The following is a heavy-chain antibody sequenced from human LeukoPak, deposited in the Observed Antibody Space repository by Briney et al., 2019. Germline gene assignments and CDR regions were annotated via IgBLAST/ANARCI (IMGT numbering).Heavy chain of an antibody. J-gene: IGHJ4*02. CDR2: INPNSGGT. Sequence: ASVRVSCKASGYTFTCYYMHWVRQAPGQGLEWMGWINPNSGGTNYAQKFQGRVTITRDTSISTAYMELSRLRSDDTAVYYCARDSAADTEYDYWGQGTLVTVSS. V-gene: IGHV1-2*02. CDR3: ARDSAADTEYDY. D-gene: IGHD5-18*01. CDR1: GYTFTCYY.